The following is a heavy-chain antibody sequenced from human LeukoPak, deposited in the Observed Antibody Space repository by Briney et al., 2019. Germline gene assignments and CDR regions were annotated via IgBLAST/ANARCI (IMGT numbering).Heavy chain of an antibody. CDR3: ARGGNYDILTGYIFDC. CDR1: GFTFSNYW. D-gene: IGHD3-9*01. J-gene: IGHJ4*02. V-gene: IGHV3-7*03. Sequence: GGSLRLSCAASGFTFSNYWMSWVRQAPGKGLEWVTNIKHDGRDKHYVDSVKGRFTIARDSAKNSLNLQMNSLRAEDTAVYYCARGGNYDILTGYIFDCWGQGTLVTVSS. CDR2: IKHDGRDK.